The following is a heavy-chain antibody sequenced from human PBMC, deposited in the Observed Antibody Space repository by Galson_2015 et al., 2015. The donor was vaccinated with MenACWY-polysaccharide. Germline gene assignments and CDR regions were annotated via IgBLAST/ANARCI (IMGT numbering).Heavy chain of an antibody. V-gene: IGHV3-33*01. CDR1: GFTFRNYG. D-gene: IGHD5-24*01. J-gene: IGHJ3*02. CDR3: ECATRHAFDI. Sequence: SLRLSCAASGFTFRNYGMHWVRQAPGKGLEWVAVIWYDGSNQVYADSVKGRFTISRDNSKDTLYLQMNSLRAEDTAVYYCECATRHAFDIWGQGTMVTVSS. CDR2: IWYDGSNQ.